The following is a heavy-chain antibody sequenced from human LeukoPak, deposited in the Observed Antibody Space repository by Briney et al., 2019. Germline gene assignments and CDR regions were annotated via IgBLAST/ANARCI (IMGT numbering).Heavy chain of an antibody. CDR3: ARVTKNDFWSGYLYPAYFGWFDP. D-gene: IGHD3-3*01. J-gene: IGHJ5*02. CDR2: IYYSGST. V-gene: IGHV4-59*11. CDR1: GDSISSHY. Sequence: SETLSLTCTVSGDSISSHYWSWIRQPPGKGLEWIGYIYYSGSTNYNPSLKSRVTISVDTSKNQFSLKLSSVTAADTAVYYCARVTKNDFWSGYLYPAYFGWFDPWGQGTLVTVSS.